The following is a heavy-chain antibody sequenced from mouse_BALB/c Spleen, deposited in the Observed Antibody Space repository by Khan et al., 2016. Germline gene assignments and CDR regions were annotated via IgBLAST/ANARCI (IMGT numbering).Heavy chain of an antibody. CDR1: GYTFTDYY. V-gene: IGHV1-77*01. Sequence: VQLQESGTELPRPGASVKLSCKASGYTFTDYYLHWVKQRTGQGPEWIGEIFPGSGSTYYNEKFKGKASLTADTSSSTAYMQLSSLTSEDSAVYFCARSYYGYFAMDYWGHGASVTVSS. J-gene: IGHJ4*01. CDR2: IFPGSGST. D-gene: IGHD1-2*01. CDR3: ARSYYGYFAMDY.